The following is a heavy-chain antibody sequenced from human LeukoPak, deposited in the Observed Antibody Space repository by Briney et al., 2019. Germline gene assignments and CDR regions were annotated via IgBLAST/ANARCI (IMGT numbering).Heavy chain of an antibody. CDR2: INHSGST. Sequence: SETLSLTCAVYGGSFSGYYWSWIRQPPGKGLEWIGEINHSGSTNYNPSLKSRVTISVDTSKNQFSLKLSSVTAADTAVYYCARVWDFWSGYYTQPFDYWGQGTLGTVSS. CDR1: GGSFSGYY. D-gene: IGHD3-3*01. V-gene: IGHV4-34*01. CDR3: ARVWDFWSGYYTQPFDY. J-gene: IGHJ4*02.